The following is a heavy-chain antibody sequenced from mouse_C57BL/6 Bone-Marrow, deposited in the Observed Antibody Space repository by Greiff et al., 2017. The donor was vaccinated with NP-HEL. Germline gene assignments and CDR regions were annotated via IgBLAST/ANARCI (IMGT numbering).Heavy chain of an antibody. V-gene: IGHV5-9-1*02. J-gene: IGHJ3*01. D-gene: IGHD4-1*01. CDR1: GFTFSSYA. CDR2: ISSGGDYI. Sequence: EVKLMESGEGLVKPGGSLKLSCAASGFTFSSYAMSWVRQTPEKRLEWVAYISSGGDYIYYADTVKGRFTISRDNARNTLYLQMSSLKSEDTAMYYCTRDLTGLFAYWGQGTLVTVSA. CDR3: TRDLTGLFAY.